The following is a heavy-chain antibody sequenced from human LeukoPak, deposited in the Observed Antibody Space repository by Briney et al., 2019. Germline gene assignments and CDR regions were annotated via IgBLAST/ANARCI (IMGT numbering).Heavy chain of an antibody. J-gene: IGHJ3*02. Sequence: ASVKVSCKASGYTFTGYYMHWVRQAPGQGLEWMGWINPNSGGTNYAQKFQGRVTMTRDTSISTAYMELSRLRSDDTAVYYCARDQITMIGDAFDIWGQGTMVTVSS. CDR3: ARDQITMIGDAFDI. CDR2: INPNSGGT. D-gene: IGHD3-22*01. CDR1: GYTFTGYY. V-gene: IGHV1-2*02.